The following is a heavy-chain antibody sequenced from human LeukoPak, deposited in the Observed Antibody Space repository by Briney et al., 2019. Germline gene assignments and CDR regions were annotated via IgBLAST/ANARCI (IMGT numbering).Heavy chain of an antibody. CDR2: IYYSGST. D-gene: IGHD5-12*01. CDR1: GDSISSYY. Sequence: KSSETLSLTCTVSGDSISSYYWSWIRQPPGKGLEWIGYIYYSGSTNYNPSLKSRVTISVDTSQNQFSLKLSSVTAADTAVYYCARDGYSGSDALWGQGTLVTVSS. J-gene: IGHJ4*02. CDR3: ARDGYSGSDAL. V-gene: IGHV4-59*01.